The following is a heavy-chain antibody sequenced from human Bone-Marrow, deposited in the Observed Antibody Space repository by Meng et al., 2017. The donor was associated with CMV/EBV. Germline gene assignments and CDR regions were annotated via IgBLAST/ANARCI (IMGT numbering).Heavy chain of an antibody. D-gene: IGHD2-2*01. CDR2: IYYSGST. CDR1: SGSISSSSYY. Sequence: GSPRLSCTVSSGSISSSSYYWGWIRQPPGKGLEWIGSIYYSGSTYYNPSLKSRVTISVDTSKNQFSLKLSSVTAADTAVYYCARDGCSSTGCYGAFDIWGQGTMVTVSS. J-gene: IGHJ3*02. V-gene: IGHV4-39*07. CDR3: ARDGCSSTGCYGAFDI.